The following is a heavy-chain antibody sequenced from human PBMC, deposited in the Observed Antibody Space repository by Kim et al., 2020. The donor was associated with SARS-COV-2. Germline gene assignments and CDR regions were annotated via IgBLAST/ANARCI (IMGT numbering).Heavy chain of an antibody. CDR2: FDPEEGET. D-gene: IGHD1-26*01. Sequence: KGLEGMGGFDPEEGETIYAQKFQGRVTMTEDTSTDTAYMELSSLRSEDTAVYYCATARSYGGNSDWFDPWGQGTLVTVSS. CDR3: ATARSYGGNSDWFDP. V-gene: IGHV1-24*01. J-gene: IGHJ5*02.